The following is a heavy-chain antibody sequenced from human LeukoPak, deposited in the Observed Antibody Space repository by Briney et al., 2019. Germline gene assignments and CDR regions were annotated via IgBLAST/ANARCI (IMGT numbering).Heavy chain of an antibody. Sequence: GGSLRLSCAPSGFTFSSYWMHWVRQAPGKGLVWVSRINSDGTRTSYADSVKGRFTISRDNAKNTLHLQMNSLRAEDTAVYYCARASSLADDYWGEGTLVTVSS. D-gene: IGHD6-19*01. CDR2: INSDGTRT. CDR1: GFTFSSYW. CDR3: ARASSLADDY. J-gene: IGHJ4*02. V-gene: IGHV3-74*01.